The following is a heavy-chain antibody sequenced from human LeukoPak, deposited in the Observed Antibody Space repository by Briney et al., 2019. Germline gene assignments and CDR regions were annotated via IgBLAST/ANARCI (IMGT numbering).Heavy chain of an antibody. CDR1: GYTFNTYS. Sequence: ASVKVSRKASGYTFNTYSINWVRQAPGQGPEWVGWINAHTGNPTYAQGFTGRFVFSLDTSVSTAYLQISSLRAEDTAVYYCAREVLRLDYWGQGTLVTVSS. J-gene: IGHJ4*02. CDR2: INAHTGNP. V-gene: IGHV7-4-1*02. CDR3: AREVLRLDY.